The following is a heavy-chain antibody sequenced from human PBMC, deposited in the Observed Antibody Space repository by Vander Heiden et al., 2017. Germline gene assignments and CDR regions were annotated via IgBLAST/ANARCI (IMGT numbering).Heavy chain of an antibody. Sequence: QVQLVESGGGVVQHGRSLRLSCAASGFTFSSYGMHWVRQAPGKGLEWVAVISYDGSNKYYADSVKGRFTISRDNSKNTLYLQMNSLRAEDTAVYYCAKDAVEMATISYFDYWGQGTLVTVSS. CDR1: GFTFSSYG. J-gene: IGHJ4*02. D-gene: IGHD5-12*01. V-gene: IGHV3-30*18. CDR3: AKDAVEMATISYFDY. CDR2: ISYDGSNK.